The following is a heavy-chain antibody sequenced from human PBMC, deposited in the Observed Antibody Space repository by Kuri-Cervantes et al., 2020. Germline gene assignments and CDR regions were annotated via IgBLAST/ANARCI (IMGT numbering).Heavy chain of an antibody. CDR2: IYYTGRT. J-gene: IGHJ4*02. CDR1: GGSIRTTIDY. V-gene: IGHV4-39*07. Sequence: SETLSLTCTVSGGSIRTTIDYWAWIRQPPGKGLEWIGAIYYTGRTYYKPSLKSRVTISIDTSKNQFSLKLSSVTAADTAVYYCARGAPKRSMVRGVKEKAVDYWGQGTLVTVSS. D-gene: IGHD3-10*01. CDR3: ARGAPKRSMVRGVKEKAVDY.